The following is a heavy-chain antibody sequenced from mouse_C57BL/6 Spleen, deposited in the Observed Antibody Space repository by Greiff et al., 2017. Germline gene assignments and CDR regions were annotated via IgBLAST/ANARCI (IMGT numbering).Heavy chain of an antibody. CDR3: ARGGIISPVVAGFDY. CDR2: IYPRSGNT. J-gene: IGHJ2*01. V-gene: IGHV1-81*01. CDR1: GYTFTSYG. Sequence: VQLQQSGAELARPGASVKLSCKASGYTFTSYGISWVKQRTGQGLEWIGEIYPRSGNTYYNEKFKGKATLTADKSSSTAYMELRSLTSEDSAVYFCARGGIISPVVAGFDYWGQGTTLTVSS. D-gene: IGHD1-1*01.